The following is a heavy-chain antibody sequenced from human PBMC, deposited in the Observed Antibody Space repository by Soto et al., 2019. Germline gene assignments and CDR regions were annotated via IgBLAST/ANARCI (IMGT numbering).Heavy chain of an antibody. CDR1: GYTFTTFG. V-gene: IGHV1-18*01. Sequence: QVQMVQSGVEVRKTGASVRVSCKTSGYTFTTFGIHWVRQAPGQGLGWMGCLTAYDSKRNFAQKFQDRLTMTMDITTSTGYMELSGLRSDDTAVYFCARGLTYGDFDYWGRGTQVAVSS. D-gene: IGHD4-17*01. CDR2: LTAYDSKR. J-gene: IGHJ4*02. CDR3: ARGLTYGDFDY.